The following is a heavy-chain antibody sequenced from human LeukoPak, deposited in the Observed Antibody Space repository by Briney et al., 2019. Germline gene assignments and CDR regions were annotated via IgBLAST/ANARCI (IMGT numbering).Heavy chain of an antibody. V-gene: IGHV5-10-1*01. D-gene: IGHD2-2*02. J-gene: IGHJ5*02. Sequence: GESLKISCKGSGYSFTGYWISWVRQMPGKGLEWMGRIDPSDSYTNYSPSFQGHVTISADKSISTAYLQWSSLKASDTAMYYCARHHCSSTSCYRGGWFDPWGQGTLVTVSS. CDR3: ARHHCSSTSCYRGGWFDP. CDR2: IDPSDSYT. CDR1: GYSFTGYW.